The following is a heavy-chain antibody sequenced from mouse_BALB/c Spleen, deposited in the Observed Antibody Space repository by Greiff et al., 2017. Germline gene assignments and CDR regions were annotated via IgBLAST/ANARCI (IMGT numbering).Heavy chain of an antibody. J-gene: IGHJ4*01. Sequence: VKLQESGPGLVAPSQSLSITCTVSGFSLTSYGVHWVRQPPGKGLEWLGVIWAGGSTNYNSALMSRLSISKDNSKSQVFLKMNSLQTDDTAMYYCARLGLGYYAMDYWGQGTSVTVSS. CDR2: IWAGGST. V-gene: IGHV2-9*02. CDR1: GFSLTSYG. CDR3: ARLGLGYYAMDY. D-gene: IGHD4-1*01.